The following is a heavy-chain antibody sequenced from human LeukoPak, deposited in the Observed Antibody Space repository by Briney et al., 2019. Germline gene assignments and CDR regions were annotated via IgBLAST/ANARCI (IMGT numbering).Heavy chain of an antibody. Sequence: KPSETLCLTCTVSGGSISVYYWGCIRQPPGKGLEWIVYIFYSGDTNFNPSLKSRVTISLDTSKNQISLKLNSVTAADTALYYCARQASWFPYFDLWGRGMLVTVSS. CDR2: IFYSGDT. CDR1: GGSISVYY. CDR3: ARQASWFPYFDL. J-gene: IGHJ2*01. D-gene: IGHD6-13*01. V-gene: IGHV4-59*08.